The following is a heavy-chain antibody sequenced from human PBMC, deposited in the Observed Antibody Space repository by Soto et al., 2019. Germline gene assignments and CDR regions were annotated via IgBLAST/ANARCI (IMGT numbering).Heavy chain of an antibody. V-gene: IGHV3-74*01. Sequence: EVQLVESGGGLVQPGGSLRLSCAASGFTFSSDWMHRVRQAPGKGLVWVSRINSDGSSTSYADSVKGRFTISRDNAKNTLYLQMNSLRAEDTAVYYCAKGGSGIMDVWGQGTTVTVSS. CDR2: INSDGSST. D-gene: IGHD3-10*01. CDR3: AKGGSGIMDV. J-gene: IGHJ6*02. CDR1: GFTFSSDW.